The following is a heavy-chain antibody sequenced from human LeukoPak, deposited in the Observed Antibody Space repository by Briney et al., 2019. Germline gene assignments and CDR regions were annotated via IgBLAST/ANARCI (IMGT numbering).Heavy chain of an antibody. CDR3: ARGAYSSAWYTFYYYGMDV. Sequence: SETLSLTCTVSGGSISNYYWSWIRQPPGKGLEWIGYIYYSGSTNHNPSLKSRVTISVDSSKNQFSLKLSPVTAADTAVYYCARGAYSSAWYTFYYYGMDVWGQGTTVTVS. J-gene: IGHJ6*02. V-gene: IGHV4-59*01. CDR1: GGSISNYY. CDR2: IYYSGST. D-gene: IGHD6-19*01.